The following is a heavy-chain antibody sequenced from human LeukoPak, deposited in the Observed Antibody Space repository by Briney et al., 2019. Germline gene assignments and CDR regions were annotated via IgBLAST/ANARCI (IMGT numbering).Heavy chain of an antibody. CDR1: GGSVSSGSYY. CDR3: ASGGGVVVPAAFYYYGMDV. Sequence: SETLSLTCTVSGGSVSSGSYYWSWIRQPPGKGLEWIGYIYYSGSTNYNLSLKSRVTISVDTSKNQFSLKLSSVTAADTAVYYCASGGGVVVPAAFYYYGMDVWGKGTTVTVSS. J-gene: IGHJ6*04. D-gene: IGHD2-2*01. CDR2: IYYSGST. V-gene: IGHV4-61*01.